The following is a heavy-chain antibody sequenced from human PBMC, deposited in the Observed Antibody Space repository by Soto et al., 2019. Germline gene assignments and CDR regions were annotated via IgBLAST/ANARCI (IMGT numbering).Heavy chain of an antibody. CDR1: GYTFNTYG. D-gene: IGHD4-17*01. Sequence: ASVKVSCKASGYTFNTYGITWVRQAPGQGLEWMGWINPYDGNTKFAQKLQDRVTMTTATSTSTAYMELASLRSDDTAVYYCARGCIAVTTHLCYWGQGTLVTVSS. J-gene: IGHJ4*02. CDR3: ARGCIAVTTHLCY. V-gene: IGHV1-18*01. CDR2: INPYDGNT.